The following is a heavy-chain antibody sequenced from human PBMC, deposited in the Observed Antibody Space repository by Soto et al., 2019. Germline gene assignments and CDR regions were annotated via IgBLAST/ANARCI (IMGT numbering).Heavy chain of an antibody. V-gene: IGHV1-2*02. D-gene: IGHD3-16*01. CDR1: GYTFTRYF. J-gene: IGHJ6*02. Sequence: QVQLVQSGTEVKKPGASVKVSCRTSGYTFTRYFMHWVRQAPGQGPEWMGWINPNSGGTEYAQRFQGRVNMTRDTSISTAYMELSSLTSNDTAVYYCARDRGAGHYGMGVWGQGTTVTVSS. CDR2: INPNSGGT. CDR3: ARDRGAGHYGMGV.